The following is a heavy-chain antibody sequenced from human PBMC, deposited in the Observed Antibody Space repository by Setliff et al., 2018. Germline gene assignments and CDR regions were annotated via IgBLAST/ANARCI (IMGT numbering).Heavy chain of an antibody. D-gene: IGHD4-17*01. J-gene: IGHJ6*03. CDR3: AGEMGTVMTPTHYVYYMDV. Sequence: SVKVSCKASGGTFSSHGINWVRQAPGQGLEWMGGIIPIFRTTNYAQKFQGRVSITADESTSTAYMEVGSLTSEDTAMYYCAGEMGTVMTPTHYVYYMDVWGKGTTVTVSS. CDR1: GGTFSSHG. V-gene: IGHV1-69*13. CDR2: IIPIFRTT.